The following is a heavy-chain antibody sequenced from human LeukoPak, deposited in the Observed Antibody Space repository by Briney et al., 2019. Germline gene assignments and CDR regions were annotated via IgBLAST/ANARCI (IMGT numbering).Heavy chain of an antibody. V-gene: IGHV3-74*01. CDR3: ARDLRGSPDR. Sequence: GGSLRLSCAASGFTFTTFWMNWVRQVPGKGLVWVSLINPDGSTTTYADSVNGRFTISRDNAKNTVYLQMNSLRGEDTAVYYCARDLRGSPDRWGLGTLVTVSS. D-gene: IGHD3-16*01. CDR2: INPDGSTT. J-gene: IGHJ5*02. CDR1: GFTFTTFW.